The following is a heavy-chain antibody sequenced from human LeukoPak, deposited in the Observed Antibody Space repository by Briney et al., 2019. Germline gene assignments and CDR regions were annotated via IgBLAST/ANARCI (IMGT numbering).Heavy chain of an antibody. D-gene: IGHD4-17*01. V-gene: IGHV4-4*07. J-gene: IGHJ4*02. Sequence: SETLSLTCTVSGGSINNYWSWIRRPAGKGLEWIGRIFSSGSTVYHPSLKSRVTMSVDTSRNSFSLKLTSVTAADTAVYYCVRGRAVTTGDDYWGQGTLVTVSS. CDR1: GGSINNY. CDR3: VRGRAVTTGDDY. CDR2: IFSSGST.